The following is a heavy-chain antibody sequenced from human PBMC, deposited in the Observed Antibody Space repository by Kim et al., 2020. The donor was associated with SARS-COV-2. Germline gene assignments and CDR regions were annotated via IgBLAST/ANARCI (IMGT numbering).Heavy chain of an antibody. CDR3: TTAVVPAAMPYYYYGMDV. V-gene: IGHV3-15*01. J-gene: IGHJ6*02. D-gene: IGHD2-2*01. Sequence: GGSLRLSCAASGFTFSNAWMSWVRQAPGKGLEWVGRIKSKTDGGTTDYAAPVKGRFTISRDDSKNTLYLQMNSLKTEDTAVYYCTTAVVPAAMPYYYYGMDVWGQGTTVTVSS. CDR2: IKSKTDGGTT. CDR1: GFTFSNAW.